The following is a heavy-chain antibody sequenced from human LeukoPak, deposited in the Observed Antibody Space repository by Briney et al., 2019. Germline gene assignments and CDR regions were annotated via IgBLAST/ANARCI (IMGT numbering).Heavy chain of an antibody. CDR3: AKHPAFDI. J-gene: IGHJ3*02. Sequence: GGSLRLSCAASGFTFSSYAMHWVRQAPGKGLEWVAVISYDGSNKYYADSVKGRFTISRDNSKNTLYLQMNSLRAEDTAVYYCAKHPAFDIWGQGTMVTVSS. V-gene: IGHV3-30-3*02. CDR1: GFTFSSYA. CDR2: ISYDGSNK.